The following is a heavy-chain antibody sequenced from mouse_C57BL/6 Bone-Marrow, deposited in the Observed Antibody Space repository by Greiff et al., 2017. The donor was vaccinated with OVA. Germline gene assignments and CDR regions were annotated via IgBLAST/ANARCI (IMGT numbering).Heavy chain of an antibody. Sequence: QVQLQQSGAELATPGASVKLSCKASGYTFTSYGISWVKQRTGQGIEWIGEIYPRSGNTYYNEKFKGKATLTADKSSSTAYMELRSLTSEDSAVYFCARGPFITTSYWGQGTSVTVSS. D-gene: IGHD1-1*01. V-gene: IGHV1-81*01. J-gene: IGHJ4*01. CDR1: GYTFTSYG. CDR2: IYPRSGNT. CDR3: ARGPFITTSY.